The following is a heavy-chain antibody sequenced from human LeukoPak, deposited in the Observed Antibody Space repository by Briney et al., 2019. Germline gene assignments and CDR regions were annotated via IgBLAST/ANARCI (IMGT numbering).Heavy chain of an antibody. D-gene: IGHD1-26*01. J-gene: IGHJ4*02. Sequence: GGSLRLSCAASGFTFRSYSMNWVRQAPGKGLEWISYISSSSTTLYYADSVKGRFTISRDNAKNSLYLQMNSLRAEDTAVYYCARGIVGATPPLDYWGQGTLVTVSS. CDR1: GFTFRSYS. CDR3: ARGIVGATPPLDY. CDR2: ISSSSTTL. V-gene: IGHV3-48*01.